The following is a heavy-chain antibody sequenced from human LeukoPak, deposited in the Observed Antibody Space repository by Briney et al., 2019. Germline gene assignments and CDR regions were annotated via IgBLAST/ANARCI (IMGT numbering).Heavy chain of an antibody. V-gene: IGHV4-61*02. Sequence: PSETLSLTCTVSGGSISSGSYFWSWIRQPAGKGLDWIGRIYTSGITNYNPSLKSRVTISVDTSKNQFSLRLSSVTAAETAVYYCARAAGSTGGWFDPWGQGTLVTVSS. D-gene: IGHD6-13*01. CDR1: GGSISSGSYF. CDR3: ARAAGSTGGWFDP. J-gene: IGHJ5*02. CDR2: IYTSGIT.